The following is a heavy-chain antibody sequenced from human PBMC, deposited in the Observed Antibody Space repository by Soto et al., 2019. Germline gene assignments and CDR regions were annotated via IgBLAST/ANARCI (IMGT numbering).Heavy chain of an antibody. J-gene: IGHJ4*02. CDR1: GFTFTSYG. D-gene: IGHD4-17*01. CDR2: ISAYNGNT. Sequence: ASVKVSCKASGFTFTSYGIKWVRQAPGQGLEWMGWISAYNGNTNYAQNFQGRVTITADQSTSTAYMELNSLRSDDTAVYYCAREVGYGDFSAALLDWGQGTLVTVSS. V-gene: IGHV1-18*04. CDR3: AREVGYGDFSAALLD.